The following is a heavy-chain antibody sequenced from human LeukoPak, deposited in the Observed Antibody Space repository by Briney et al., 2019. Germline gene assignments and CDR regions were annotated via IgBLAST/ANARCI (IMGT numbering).Heavy chain of an antibody. J-gene: IGHJ6*02. V-gene: IGHV4-59*01. D-gene: IGHD2-2*01. Sequence: KTSETLSLTCTVSGGSISSYYWSWIRQPPGKGLEWIGYIYYSGSTNYNPSLKSRVTISVDTSKNQFSLKLSSVTAADTAVYYCARLATGTSLDVWGQGTTVTVSS. CDR3: ARLATGTSLDV. CDR2: IYYSGST. CDR1: GGSISSYY.